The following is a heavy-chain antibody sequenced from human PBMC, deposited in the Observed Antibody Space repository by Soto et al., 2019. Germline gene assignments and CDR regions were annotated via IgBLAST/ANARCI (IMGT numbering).Heavy chain of an antibody. CDR2: ISYSGST. J-gene: IGHJ4*02. D-gene: IGHD6-19*01. CDR3: ARLSGSGWYTAAY. Sequence: QVQLQESGPGLVKPSETLSLTCTVSGGSLSNYYWSWIRQPPGKGLEWIGYISYSGSTNYNPSLQSRVTMSIDTSNSQFSLKLTSVTAADAAVYYCARLSGSGWYTAAYWGQGTLVTVSS. CDR1: GGSLSNYY. V-gene: IGHV4-59*08.